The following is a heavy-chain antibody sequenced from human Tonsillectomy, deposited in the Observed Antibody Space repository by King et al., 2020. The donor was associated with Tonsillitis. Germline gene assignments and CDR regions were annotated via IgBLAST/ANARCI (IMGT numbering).Heavy chain of an antibody. CDR2: IYWDDDK. CDR3: AHRPFDGEVFDY. Sequence: TLKESGPTLVKPPQTLTLTCTFSGFSLGTPGEGVGWIRQPPGKALEWLALIYWDDDKRYSPSLKTRLTITKDTSKTQVVLTVTNLHPVDTATYYCAHRPFDGEVFDYWGQGTLVTVSS. J-gene: IGHJ4*02. D-gene: IGHD3-10*01. CDR1: GFSLGTPGEG. V-gene: IGHV2-5*02.